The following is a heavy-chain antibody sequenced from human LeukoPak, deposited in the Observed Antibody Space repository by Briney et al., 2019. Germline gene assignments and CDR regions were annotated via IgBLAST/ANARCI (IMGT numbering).Heavy chain of an antibody. CDR3: AHRSYYYDSSGYYHGAFDI. V-gene: IGHV2-5*02. Sequence: SGPTLVKPPQTLTLTCTFSGFSLSTSGVGVGWIRQPPGKALEWLALIYWDDNKRYSPSLKSRLTITKDTSKNQVVLTMTNMDPVDTATYYCAHRSYYYDSSGYYHGAFDIWGQGTMVTVSS. J-gene: IGHJ3*02. CDR1: GFSLSTSGVG. CDR2: IYWDDNK. D-gene: IGHD3-22*01.